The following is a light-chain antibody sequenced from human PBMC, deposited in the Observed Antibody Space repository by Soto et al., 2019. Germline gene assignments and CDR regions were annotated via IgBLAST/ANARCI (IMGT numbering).Light chain of an antibody. CDR3: FSSKSTNTHV. CDR2: ETS. CDR1: SSDFGSYKF. J-gene: IGLJ1*01. Sequence: QSVLTQPASVSGSPGQSVTISCTGTSSDFGSYKFVSWYQHHPGKVPKVIIYETSKRPSGVSDRFSGSKSGNTASLTISGLQDEEEADYYCFSSKSTNTHVFGSGTKGTV. V-gene: IGLV2-23*01.